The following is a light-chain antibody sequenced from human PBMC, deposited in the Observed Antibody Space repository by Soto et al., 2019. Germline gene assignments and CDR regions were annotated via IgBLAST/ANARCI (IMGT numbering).Light chain of an antibody. V-gene: IGLV2-11*01. CDR3: SSYAGSNNLV. CDR2: DVT. Sequence: QSVLTQPRSVSGSPGQAVTVSCTGSNSNIGSHNYVSWYQQHPGKAPKLLLHDVTERPSGVPGRFSGSKSGNTASLTISGLQAEEEADYYCSSYAGSNNLVFGAGTKVTVL. J-gene: IGLJ1*01. CDR1: NSNIGSHNY.